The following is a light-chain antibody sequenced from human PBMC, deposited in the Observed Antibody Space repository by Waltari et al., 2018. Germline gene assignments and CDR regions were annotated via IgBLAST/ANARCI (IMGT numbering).Light chain of an antibody. J-gene: IGKJ3*01. V-gene: IGKV1-5*03. CDR2: RAS. CDR1: QSISRG. Sequence: DIQMTQSPSTVSASVGDRVTITCRASQSISRGLAWYQQKPGKPPKLLIHRASSLQSGIPSRFSGSGSGTEVTLNNTSLQPVDFATYYCQRYNSFSALFTFGPGTQVDIK. CDR3: QRYNSFSALFT.